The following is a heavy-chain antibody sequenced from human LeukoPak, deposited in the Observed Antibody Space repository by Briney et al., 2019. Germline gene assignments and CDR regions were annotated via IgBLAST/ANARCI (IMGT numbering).Heavy chain of an antibody. Sequence: SETLSLTCTVSGGSISSSSYYGGWIRQPPGKGLEWIGSIYYSGSTYYNPSLKSRVTISVDTSKNQFSLKLSSVTAADTAVYYCARRSSGATRYYFDYWGQGTLVTVSS. CDR1: GGSISSSSYY. CDR3: ARRSSGATRYYFDY. CDR2: IYYSGST. V-gene: IGHV4-39*01. J-gene: IGHJ4*02. D-gene: IGHD1-26*01.